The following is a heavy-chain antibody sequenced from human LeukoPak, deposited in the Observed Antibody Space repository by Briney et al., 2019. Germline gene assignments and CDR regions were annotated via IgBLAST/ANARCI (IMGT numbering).Heavy chain of an antibody. CDR3: ARHFVRRGANSYFDY. D-gene: IGHD2/OR15-2a*01. CDR1: GYTFTGYY. V-gene: IGHV1-2*06. CDR2: INPNSGGT. J-gene: IGHJ4*02. Sequence: ASVKVSCKASGYTFTGYYMHWVRQAPGQGLEWMGRINPNSGGTNYAQKFQGRVTMTRDTSISTAYMELSRLRSDDTAVYYCARHFVRRGANSYFDYWGQGTLVTVSS.